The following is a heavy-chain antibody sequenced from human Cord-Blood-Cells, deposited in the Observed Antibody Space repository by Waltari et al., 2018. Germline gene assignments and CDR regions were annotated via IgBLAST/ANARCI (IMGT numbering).Heavy chain of an antibody. Sequence: QVQLVQSGAEVKKPGASVKVSCKASGYTFTSYYMHWVRQAPGQGLGWMGIITPSGVSTSYAQKFQGRVTMTRDTSTSTVYMELSSLRSEDTAVYYCARDNQLGIDYWGQGTLVTVSS. J-gene: IGHJ4*02. D-gene: IGHD6-6*01. CDR3: ARDNQLGIDY. CDR1: GYTFTSYY. CDR2: ITPSGVST. V-gene: IGHV1-46*01.